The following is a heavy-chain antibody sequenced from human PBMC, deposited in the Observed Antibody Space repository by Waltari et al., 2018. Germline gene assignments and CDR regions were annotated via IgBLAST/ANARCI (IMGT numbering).Heavy chain of an antibody. V-gene: IGHV4-34*01. CDR3: ARAGTMVQGVITRNYYYYMDV. D-gene: IGHD3-10*01. Sequence: QVQLQQWGAGLLKPSETLSLTCAVYGGSFSGYYWSWIRQPPGKGLEWIGEINHSGRTNYNPSLKSRVTISVDTSKNQFSLKLSSVTAADTAVYYCARAGTMVQGVITRNYYYYMDVWGKGTTVTVSS. CDR1: GGSFSGYY. J-gene: IGHJ6*03. CDR2: INHSGRT.